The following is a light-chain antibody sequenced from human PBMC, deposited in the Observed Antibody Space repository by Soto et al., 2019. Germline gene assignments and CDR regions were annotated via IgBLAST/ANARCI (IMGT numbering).Light chain of an antibody. Sequence: EVVMTRSPAIGSVSPVESVSLSWRASQSVSINLAWIQQKPGQGPRLLIIGASTRATGVPDRFSGSGSGTEFTLTIDSLQSDDFATYYCQQYDKSPPWTFGQGTKVDIK. J-gene: IGKJ1*01. CDR1: QSVSIN. V-gene: IGKV3-15*01. CDR3: QQYDKSPPWT. CDR2: GAS.